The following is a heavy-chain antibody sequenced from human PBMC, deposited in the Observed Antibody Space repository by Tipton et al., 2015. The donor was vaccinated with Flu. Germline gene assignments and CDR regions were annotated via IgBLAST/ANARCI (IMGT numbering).Heavy chain of an antibody. CDR1: GGSFSGYY. V-gene: IGHV4-34*01. Sequence: TLSLTCAVYGGSFSGYYWSWIRQPPGKGLEWIGSIYYSGSTYYNPSLKSRVTISVDTSKNQFSLKLSSVTAADTAVYYCARDLRLGIAVAGFDPWGQGTLVTVSS. CDR3: ARDLRLGIAVAGFDP. CDR2: IYYSGST. D-gene: IGHD6-19*01. J-gene: IGHJ5*02.